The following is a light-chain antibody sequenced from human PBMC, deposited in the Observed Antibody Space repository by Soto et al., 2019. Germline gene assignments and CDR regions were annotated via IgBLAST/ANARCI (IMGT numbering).Light chain of an antibody. J-gene: IGLJ2*01. CDR2: EVT. CDR3: SSYTSSSTLI. Sequence: QSALTQPASVSGSPGQSITTSCTGTSSDIGTYNYVSWYQQSPGKAPKLMIYEVTNRPSGVSYRFSASKSGNTASLTISGLQAEDEADYYCSSYTSSSTLIFGGGTKVTVL. V-gene: IGLV2-14*01. CDR1: SSDIGTYNY.